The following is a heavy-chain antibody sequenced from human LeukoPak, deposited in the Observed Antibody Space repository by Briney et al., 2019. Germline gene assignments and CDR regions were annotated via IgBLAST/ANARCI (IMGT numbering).Heavy chain of an antibody. J-gene: IGHJ4*02. CDR1: GGSLSNYY. D-gene: IGHD3-10*01. CDR3: ARVLSRITMVRGVIRKGTHIDY. Sequence: QPSETLSLTCTVSGGSLSNYYWSWIRQPPGKGLEWIGEINHSGSTNYNPSLKSRVTISVDTSKNQFSLKLSSVTAADTAVYYCARVLSRITMVRGVIRKGTHIDYWGQGTLVTVSS. CDR2: INHSGST. V-gene: IGHV4-34*01.